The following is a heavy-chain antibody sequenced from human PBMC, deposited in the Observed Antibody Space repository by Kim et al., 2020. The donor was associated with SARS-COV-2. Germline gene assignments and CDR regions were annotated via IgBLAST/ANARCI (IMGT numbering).Heavy chain of an antibody. CDR3: ARVQREDIVVVVAATYYYYSMDV. CDR1: GGSISSSNW. Sequence: SETLSLTCAVSGGSISSSNWWSWVRQPPGKGLEWIGEIYHSGSTNYNPSLKSRVTISVDKSKNQFSLKLSSVTTADTAVYYCARVQREDIVVVVAATYYYYSMDVWGQGTTVTVSS. V-gene: IGHV4-4*02. D-gene: IGHD2-15*01. CDR2: IYHSGST. J-gene: IGHJ6*02.